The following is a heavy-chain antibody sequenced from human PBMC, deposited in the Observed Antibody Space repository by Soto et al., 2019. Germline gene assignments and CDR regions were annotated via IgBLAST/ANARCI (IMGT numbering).Heavy chain of an antibody. D-gene: IGHD5-18*01. CDR2: IKQDGSEK. CDR3: ASEARGDTAVNYYFDY. J-gene: IGHJ4*02. V-gene: IGHV3-7*01. CDR1: GFTFSSYW. Sequence: GGSLRLSCAASGFTFSSYWMSWVRQAPGKGLEWVANIKQDGSEKYYVDSVKGRFTISRDNAKNSLYLQMNSLRAEDTAVYYCASEARGDTAVNYYFDYWGQGTLVTVSS.